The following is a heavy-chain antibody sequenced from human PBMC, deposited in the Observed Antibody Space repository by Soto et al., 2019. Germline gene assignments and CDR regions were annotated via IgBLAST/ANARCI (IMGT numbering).Heavy chain of an antibody. V-gene: IGHV3-23*01. CDR1: GFNFNSHA. Sequence: EVQLLESGGGLVQPGGSLRLSCAASGFNFNSHAMTWVRQAPGKGLEWVSTISANIISTYYADSVKGRFTISRDNSKTTLYLQMSSLRVEDTAVYPFARVDTPTVRVGMDVWGQGTTVTVSS. J-gene: IGHJ6*02. CDR3: ARVDTPTVRVGMDV. D-gene: IGHD2-15*01. CDR2: ISANIIST.